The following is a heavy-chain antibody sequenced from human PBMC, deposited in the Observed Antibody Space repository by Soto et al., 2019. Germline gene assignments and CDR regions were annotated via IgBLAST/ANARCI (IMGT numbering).Heavy chain of an antibody. D-gene: IGHD4-4*01. V-gene: IGHV4-59*01. CDR2: ISHIGST. CDR3: ARFYSNYVVRESYFDY. CDR1: GGSISGYY. J-gene: IGHJ4*02. Sequence: SETVSLTCTVSGGSISGYYWSCIRQPPGKGLEWIGCISHIGSTNYNPSRKMRITISVDTSKNQFSLKLSSGTAADTAVYYCARFYSNYVVRESYFDYWGQGTLVTVS.